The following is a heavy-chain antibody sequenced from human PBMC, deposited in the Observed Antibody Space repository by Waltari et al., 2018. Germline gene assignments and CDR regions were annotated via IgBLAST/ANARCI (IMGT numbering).Heavy chain of an antibody. J-gene: IGHJ4*02. D-gene: IGHD6-19*01. V-gene: IGHV3-74*01. CDR3: AKDPNSSGDLDY. CDR2: INTDGSST. CDR1: GFTFSSYW. Sequence: EVQLVESGGGLVQPGGSLRLSCAASGFTFSSYWMHWVRQAPGKGLVWVSRINTDGSSTSYADSVKGRFTISRDNSKNTLYLQMNSLRAEDTAVYYCAKDPNSSGDLDYWGQGTLVTVSS.